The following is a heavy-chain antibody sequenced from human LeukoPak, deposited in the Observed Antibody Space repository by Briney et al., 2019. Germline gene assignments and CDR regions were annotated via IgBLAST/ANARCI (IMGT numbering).Heavy chain of an antibody. CDR3: ARGSYDSSGYYADY. D-gene: IGHD3-22*01. CDR2: IYYSGST. CDR1: GGSISSYY. Sequence: SETLSLTCTVSGGSISSYYWSWIRQPPGKGLEWIGYIYYSGSTNYNPSLKSRVTISVDTSKNQFSLKLSSVTAADTAVYYCARGSYDSSGYYADYWGQGTLVTVTS. J-gene: IGHJ4*02. V-gene: IGHV4-59*01.